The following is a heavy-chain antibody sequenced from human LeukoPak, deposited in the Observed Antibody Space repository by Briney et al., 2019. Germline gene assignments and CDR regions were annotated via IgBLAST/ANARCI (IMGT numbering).Heavy chain of an antibody. CDR1: GFTFSSYE. CDR2: ISISGSTL. J-gene: IGHJ4*02. V-gene: IGHV3-48*03. Sequence: GGSLRLSCAASGFTFSSYEMDWVRQAPGKGLEWVSYISISGSTLYYADSVKGRFTISRDNAKNSLHLQMNSLRAEDTAVYYCARETGPYHDYWGQGTLVTVSS. D-gene: IGHD3-9*01. CDR3: ARETGPYHDY.